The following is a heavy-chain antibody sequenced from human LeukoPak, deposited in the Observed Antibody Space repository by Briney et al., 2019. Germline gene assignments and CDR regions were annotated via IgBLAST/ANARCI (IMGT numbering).Heavy chain of an antibody. CDR2: ISYDGSNK. CDR3: ARAPRTANHVDY. Sequence: GGSLRLSCGASGFTFINYAMSWVRQAPGKGLEWVAVISYDGSNKYYADSVKGRFTISRDNSKNTLYLQMNSLRAEDTAVYYCARAPRTANHVDYWGQGTLVTVSS. J-gene: IGHJ4*02. CDR1: GFTFINYA. V-gene: IGHV3-30*04. D-gene: IGHD1-14*01.